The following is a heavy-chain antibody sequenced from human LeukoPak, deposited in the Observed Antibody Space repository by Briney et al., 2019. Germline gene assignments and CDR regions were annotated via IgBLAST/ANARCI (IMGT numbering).Heavy chain of an antibody. Sequence: GGSLRLSCIASGFIFSDFSMHWVRQAPGKGLEWVAVISYDGSNKYYADSVKGRFTISRDNSKNTLYLQMNSLRAEDTAVYYCDCMLRGYSGYEFESWGQGTLVTVSS. CDR3: DCMLRGYSGYEFES. D-gene: IGHD5-12*01. CDR2: ISYDGSNK. J-gene: IGHJ4*02. V-gene: IGHV3-30-3*01. CDR1: GFIFSDFS.